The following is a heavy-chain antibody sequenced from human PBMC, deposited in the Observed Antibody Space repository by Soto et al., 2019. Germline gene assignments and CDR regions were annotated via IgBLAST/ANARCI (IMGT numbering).Heavy chain of an antibody. J-gene: IGHJ1*01. CDR3: ARDRGPGYTKSQYFQH. CDR2: IYHSGST. CDR1: GGSISSSNW. D-gene: IGHD5-12*01. V-gene: IGHV4-4*02. Sequence: TSETLSLTCAVSGGSISSSNWWSWVRQPPGKGLEWIGEIYHSGSTNYNPSLKSRVTISVDKSKNQFSLKLSSVTAADTAVYYCARDRGPGYTKSQYFQHWGQGTLVTVSS.